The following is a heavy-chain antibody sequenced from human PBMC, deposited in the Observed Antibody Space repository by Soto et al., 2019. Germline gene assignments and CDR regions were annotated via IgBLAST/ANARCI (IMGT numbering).Heavy chain of an antibody. J-gene: IGHJ4*02. Sequence: SGGSLRLSCAASGFTFINYAVTWVLQAPGKGLEWVSTISGSGGSTYYADSVKGRFTISRDNSKNTLYLQMNSLRAEDTAVYYCAKDPGSSWYDIDSLRQGTLVTSPQ. V-gene: IGHV3-23*01. CDR1: GFTFINYA. CDR2: ISGSGGST. D-gene: IGHD6-13*01. CDR3: AKDPGSSWYDIDS.